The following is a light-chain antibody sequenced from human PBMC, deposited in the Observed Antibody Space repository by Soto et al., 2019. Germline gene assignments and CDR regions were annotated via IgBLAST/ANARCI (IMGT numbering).Light chain of an antibody. CDR3: SLYTSTNVI. CDR1: SSGVGGYNR. V-gene: IGLV2-18*01. Sequence: QSALTQPPSVSGSPGQSVTISCTGASSGVGGYNRVSWYQQPPGSAPKLLIYEVTNRPSGVPDRFSGSKSGNTASLTISGLQAEDEADYFCSLYTSTNVIFGGGTKLTVL. CDR2: EVT. J-gene: IGLJ2*01.